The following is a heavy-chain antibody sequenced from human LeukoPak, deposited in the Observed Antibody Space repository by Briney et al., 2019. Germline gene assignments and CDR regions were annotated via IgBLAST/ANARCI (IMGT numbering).Heavy chain of an antibody. CDR2: IYYSGST. V-gene: IGHV4-39*07. CDR3: ARVEGGLFDY. Sequence: SETLSLTCTVSGGSISSSSYYWGWIRQPPGKGLEWIGSIYYSGSTYYNPSLKSRVTISVDTSKNQFSLKLSSVTAADTAVYYCARVEGGLFDYWGQGTLVTVSS. D-gene: IGHD3-16*01. CDR1: GGSISSSSYY. J-gene: IGHJ4*02.